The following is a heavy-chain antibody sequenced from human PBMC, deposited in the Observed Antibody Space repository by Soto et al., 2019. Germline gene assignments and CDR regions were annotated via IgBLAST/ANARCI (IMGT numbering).Heavy chain of an antibody. J-gene: IGHJ4*02. V-gene: IGHV3-48*01. D-gene: IGHD1-26*01. CDR1: GFPFSTYG. Sequence: GGSLRLSCAASGFPFSTYGMNWVRQAPGKGVEWVSYISSGSNSIYYADSLKGRFTSSRDKAKNSLFLQMNSLRVEDTAVYFCARVTYAGSYSPLDYWGQGAMVTVSS. CDR3: ARVTYAGSYSPLDY. CDR2: ISSGSNSI.